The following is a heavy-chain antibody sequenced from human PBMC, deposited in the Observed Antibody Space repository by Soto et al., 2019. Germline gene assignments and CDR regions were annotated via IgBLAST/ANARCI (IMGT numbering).Heavy chain of an antibody. V-gene: IGHV4-34*01. Sequence: SETMSLTCAVYGGSFSCYYLSWIRQPPGKGLEWIGEINHSGSTNYNPSLKSRVTISVDTSKNQFSLKLSSVTAADTAVYYCARGLGYCSSTSCSSPGANYYYYYMDVWGKGTTVTVSS. CDR3: ARGLGYCSSTSCSSPGANYYYYYMDV. J-gene: IGHJ6*03. CDR2: INHSGST. CDR1: GGSFSCYY. D-gene: IGHD2-2*01.